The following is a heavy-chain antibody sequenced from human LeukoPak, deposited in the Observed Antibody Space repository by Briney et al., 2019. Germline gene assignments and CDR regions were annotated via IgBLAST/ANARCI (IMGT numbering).Heavy chain of an antibody. CDR3: AKRSAYYDSRGYYFPFEY. D-gene: IGHD3-22*01. J-gene: IGHJ4*02. CDR2: IKQDGTEK. V-gene: IGHV3-7*03. Sequence: SGGPLRLTCAASGFTFTTYWMSWVCQAPGKGLEWVANIKQDGTEKYYVDSVKGRFTISRDNAKNSLYLQMNSLRAEDTAVYYCAKRSAYYDSRGYYFPFEYWGQGTLVTVSS. CDR1: GFTFTTYW.